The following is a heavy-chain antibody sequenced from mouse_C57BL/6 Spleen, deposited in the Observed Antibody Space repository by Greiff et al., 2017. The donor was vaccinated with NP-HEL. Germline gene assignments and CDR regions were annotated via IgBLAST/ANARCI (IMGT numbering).Heavy chain of an antibody. CDR3: ARKGAYGSSYEAMDY. CDR1: GYTFTSYT. D-gene: IGHD1-1*01. V-gene: IGHV1-4*01. Sequence: QVQLQQPGAELARPGASVKMSCKASGYTFTSYTMHWVKQRPGQGLEWIGYINPSSGYTKYNQKFKDKATLTADKSSSTAYMQLSSLTSEDSAVYYCARKGAYGSSYEAMDYWGQGTSVTVSS. J-gene: IGHJ4*01. CDR2: INPSSGYT.